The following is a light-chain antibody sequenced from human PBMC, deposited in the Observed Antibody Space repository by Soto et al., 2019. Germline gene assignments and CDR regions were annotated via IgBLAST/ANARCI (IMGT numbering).Light chain of an antibody. CDR1: QNGSNNY. V-gene: IGKV3-20*01. Sequence: TMLTHSPATLSLSSEEGATLSSRPSQNGSNNYLAWYQQKPGQAPRLLIYGASNRATGIPARFSGSGSGTDFTLTISRLEPEDFAVYYCQQYDSSGTFGQGTKVDI. CDR2: GAS. J-gene: IGKJ1*01. CDR3: QQYDSSGT.